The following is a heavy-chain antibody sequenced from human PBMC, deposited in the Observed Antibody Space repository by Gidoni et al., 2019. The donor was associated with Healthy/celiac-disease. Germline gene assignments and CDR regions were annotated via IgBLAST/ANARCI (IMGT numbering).Heavy chain of an antibody. Sequence: EVQLVESGGGLVQAGGSLRLSCAASGFTFSSYWMSWVRQAPGKGLEWVANIKQDGSEKYYVDAVKGRFTISRDNAKNSLYLQMNSLRAEDTAVYYCARETFDFWSGYLRPGTPVAYWGQGTLVTVSS. CDR2: IKQDGSEK. J-gene: IGHJ4*02. V-gene: IGHV3-7*01. D-gene: IGHD3-3*01. CDR1: GFTFSSYW. CDR3: ARETFDFWSGYLRPGTPVAY.